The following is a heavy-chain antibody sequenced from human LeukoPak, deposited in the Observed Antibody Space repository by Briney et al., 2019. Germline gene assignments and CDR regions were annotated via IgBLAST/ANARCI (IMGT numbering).Heavy chain of an antibody. V-gene: IGHV5-51*01. D-gene: IGHD2-15*01. CDR1: GSSYSSYW. Sequence: GESLQISCQGSGSSYSSYWIGWVRQVPGKGLEWMGIIYPGDSDTRYSPSFQGQVTISADKSISIASLQWSSLKASDTAMYYCTALDCSGGSCSSTGFDYWGQGTLVTVSS. J-gene: IGHJ4*02. CDR2: IYPGDSDT. CDR3: TALDCSGGSCSSTGFDY.